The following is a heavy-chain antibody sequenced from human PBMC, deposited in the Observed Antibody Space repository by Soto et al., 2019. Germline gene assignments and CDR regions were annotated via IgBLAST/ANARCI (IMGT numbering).Heavy chain of an antibody. CDR3: AKEGHYDFWSMDV. D-gene: IGHD3-3*01. V-gene: IGHV3-30*18. CDR1: GFTFSSYG. J-gene: IGHJ6*02. Sequence: GGSLRLSCAASGFTFSSYGMHWVRQAPGKGLEWVAVISYDGSNKYYADSVKGRFTISRDNPKNTLYLQMNSLRAEDTAVYYCAKEGHYDFWSMDVWGQGTTVTVSS. CDR2: ISYDGSNK.